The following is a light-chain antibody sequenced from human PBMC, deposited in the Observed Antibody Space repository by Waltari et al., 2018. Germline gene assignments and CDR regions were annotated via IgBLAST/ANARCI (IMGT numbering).Light chain of an antibody. J-gene: IGKJ4*01. V-gene: IGKV3-11*01. CDR2: DVY. CDR1: QRVGSQ. Sequence: DIVLTQSPVTLSVSPGERVTLSCRASQRVGSQLAWYQQKAGQAPRLLIHDVYNRTAGIPARLSRSGSGTYFSLTIIGPEPEDSEVYFCQQRSEWPITFGGGTKVEIK. CDR3: QQRSEWPIT.